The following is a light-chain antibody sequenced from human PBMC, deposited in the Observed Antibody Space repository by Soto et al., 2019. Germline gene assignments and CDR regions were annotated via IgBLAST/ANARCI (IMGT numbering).Light chain of an antibody. J-gene: IGKJ4*01. V-gene: IGKV3D-15*01. CDR2: GVS. CDR3: QPYNNWPLT. Sequence: EIVMTQSPATLSVSPGERATLSFRASQSISSSYFAWYQQKPGQAPRLLVYGVSSRATDVPDRFSGSGSGTDFTLTISSLQSDDFAVYYCQPYNNWPLTFGGGTKVDI. CDR1: QSISSSY.